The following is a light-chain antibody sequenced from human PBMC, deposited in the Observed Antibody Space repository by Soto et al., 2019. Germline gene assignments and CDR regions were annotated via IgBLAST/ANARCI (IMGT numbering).Light chain of an antibody. V-gene: IGKV3-11*01. Sequence: EIVLTQSPGTLSLSPGERATLSCRASQRIGSYLAWYQQKPGQAPRLLIYDASNRATGIPARFSGSGSGTDFTLTISSLEPEDFAVYYCQRRSNWPPTWTFGQGTKGEIK. J-gene: IGKJ1*01. CDR3: QRRSNWPPTWT. CDR1: QRIGSY. CDR2: DAS.